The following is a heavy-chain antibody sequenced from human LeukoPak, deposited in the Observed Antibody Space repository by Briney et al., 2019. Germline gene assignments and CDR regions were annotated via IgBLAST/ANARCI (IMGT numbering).Heavy chain of an antibody. CDR1: GFTFSSYW. CDR3: ARDGYYDSSNDFDY. Sequence: GGSPRLSCAASGFTFSSYWMHWVRQVPGRGLVWVSRINSDGSSTSYADSVKGRFTISRDNAKNSLYLQMNSLRAEDTAVYYCARDGYYDSSNDFDYWGQGTLVTVSS. D-gene: IGHD3-22*01. J-gene: IGHJ4*02. V-gene: IGHV3-74*01. CDR2: INSDGSST.